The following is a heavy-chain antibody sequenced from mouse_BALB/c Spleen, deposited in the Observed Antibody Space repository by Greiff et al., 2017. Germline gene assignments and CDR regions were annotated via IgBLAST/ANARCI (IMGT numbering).Heavy chain of an antibody. D-gene: IGHD4-1*02. Sequence: QVQLQQSGPELVKPGASVRISCKASGYTFTSYYIHWVKQRPGQGLEWIGWIYPGNVNTKYNEKFKGKATLTADKSSSTAYMQLSSLTSEDTAVYFCARSLNWAYAMDYWGQGTSVTVSS. CDR3: ARSLNWAYAMDY. J-gene: IGHJ4*01. V-gene: IGHV1S56*01. CDR1: GYTFTSYY. CDR2: IYPGNVNT.